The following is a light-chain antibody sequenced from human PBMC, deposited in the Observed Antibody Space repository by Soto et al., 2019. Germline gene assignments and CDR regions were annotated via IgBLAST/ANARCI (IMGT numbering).Light chain of an antibody. CDR3: QQYNNSLT. Sequence: EIVMTQSPATLSVSPGERATLSCRASHSISTNLAWYQHTPGQSPRLLIYGASTRATGIPARFSGSGSGTEFPLSISSLQSEDFVVYYCQQYNNSLTFGGGTKVEIK. J-gene: IGKJ4*01. CDR2: GAS. V-gene: IGKV3-15*01. CDR1: HSISTN.